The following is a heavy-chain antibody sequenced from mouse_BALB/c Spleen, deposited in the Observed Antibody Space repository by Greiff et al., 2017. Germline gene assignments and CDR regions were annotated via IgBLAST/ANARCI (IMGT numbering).Heavy chain of an antibody. Sequence: EVQGVESGGGLVQPGGSLRLSCATSGFTFTDYYMRWVRQPPGKALEWLGFIRNKANGYTTEYSASVKGRFTISRDNSQSILYLQMNTLRAEDSATYYCARDENLLLRWGTFDYWGQGTTLTVSS. D-gene: IGHD1-1*01. CDR3: ARDENLLLRWGTFDY. CDR2: IRNKANGYTT. CDR1: GFTFTDYY. V-gene: IGHV7-3*02. J-gene: IGHJ2*01.